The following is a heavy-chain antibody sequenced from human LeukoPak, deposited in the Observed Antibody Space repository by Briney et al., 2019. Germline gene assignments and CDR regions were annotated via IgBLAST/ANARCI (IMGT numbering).Heavy chain of an antibody. CDR2: IRGSGGTT. V-gene: IGHV3-23*01. CDR3: AKDLGSSQDFDQ. Sequence: PGGSLRLSCVASGFTFTSYAMSWIRQAPGKGLEYVSYIRGSGGTTHYADSVKGRFTISRDNSKNTLYLQMNSLRAEDTAVYYCAKDLGSSQDFDQGGQGTLVTVSS. J-gene: IGHJ4*02. D-gene: IGHD1-26*01. CDR1: GFTFTSYA.